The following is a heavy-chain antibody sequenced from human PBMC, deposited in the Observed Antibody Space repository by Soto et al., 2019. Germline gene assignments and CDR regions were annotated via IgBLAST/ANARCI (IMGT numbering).Heavy chain of an antibody. J-gene: IGHJ4*02. D-gene: IGHD4-17*01. Sequence: GGSLRLSCAASGFTLSSYCMSWVRQAPGKGLEWVSTISTIGGTAYNTYYADSVKGRFTISRDDSKNTLLLHMSSLRAEDTAVYYCARDLRDDFDDYRPYYFNFWGQGTLVTVSS. CDR3: ARDLRDDFDDYRPYYFNF. CDR1: GFTLSSYC. V-gene: IGHV3-23*01. CDR2: ISTIGGTAYNT.